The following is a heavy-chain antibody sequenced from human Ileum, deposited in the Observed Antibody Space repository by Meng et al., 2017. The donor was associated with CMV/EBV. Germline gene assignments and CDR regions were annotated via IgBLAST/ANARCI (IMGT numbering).Heavy chain of an antibody. CDR2: IYSGGSST. V-gene: IGHV3-23*03. D-gene: IGHD6-6*01. CDR3: VKGLYQSSYSSSSEYFQH. Sequence: FTFSSYAMNWVRQTPGKGLEWVSVIYSGGSSTYYADSVRGRFTISRDDSKNTLYLQMNSLRAEDTAVYYCVKGLYQSSYSSSSEYFQHWGPGTLVTVSS. J-gene: IGHJ1*01. CDR1: FTFSSYA.